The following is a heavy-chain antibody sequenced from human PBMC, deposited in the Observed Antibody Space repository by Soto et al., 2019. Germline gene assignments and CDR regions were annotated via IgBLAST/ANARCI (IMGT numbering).Heavy chain of an antibody. CDR2: IYYSGSP. V-gene: IGHV4-59*01. CDR1: GGSINNYY. Sequence: QVQLQESGPGLVKPSETLSLTCSVSGGSINNYYCSWIRQPPGKGLEWIGYIYYSGSPNYNPSLKXRITLSXXTSKNQFSLNLSSVTAADTAVYYCARAGAATLSDYWGQGTLVTVSS. J-gene: IGHJ4*02. CDR3: ARAGAATLSDY. D-gene: IGHD2-15*01.